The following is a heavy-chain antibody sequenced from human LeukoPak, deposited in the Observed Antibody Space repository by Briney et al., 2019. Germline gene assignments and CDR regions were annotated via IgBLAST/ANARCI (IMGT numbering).Heavy chain of an antibody. CDR2: ISSGSSTI. Sequence: GGSLRLSCAASGFSFTCYGMNWVRQAPGKRLEWVSYISSGSSTIYYADSVKGRFTVSRDNAKNSLYLQVNSLRAEDAAVYYCERFRGDYYFDYWGQGTLVTVSS. CDR3: ERFRGDYYFDY. CDR1: GFSFTCYG. V-gene: IGHV3-48*01. J-gene: IGHJ4*02. D-gene: IGHD3-16*01.